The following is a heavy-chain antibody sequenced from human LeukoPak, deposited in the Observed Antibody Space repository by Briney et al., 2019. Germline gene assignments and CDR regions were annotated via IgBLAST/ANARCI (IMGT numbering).Heavy chain of an antibody. CDR1: GYTSTTYW. CDR3: ARPGGYCSGNTCEGAFDI. Sequence: GESLKISCKGSGYTSTTYWIGWVRQMPGKGLEWMGIIFPADSDTKYSPSFQGQATMSADKSISTAYLQWSSLKASDTATYYCARPGGYCSGNTCEGAFDIWGQGTVVTVSS. CDR2: IFPADSDT. D-gene: IGHD2-15*01. V-gene: IGHV5-51*01. J-gene: IGHJ3*02.